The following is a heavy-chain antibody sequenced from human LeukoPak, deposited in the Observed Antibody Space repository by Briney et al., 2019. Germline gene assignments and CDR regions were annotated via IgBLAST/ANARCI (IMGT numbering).Heavy chain of an antibody. V-gene: IGHV1-46*01. J-gene: IGHJ3*02. CDR2: INPSGGST. CDR1: GYTFTSYY. D-gene: IGHD3-22*01. Sequence: ASVKVSCKASGYTFTSYYMHWVRQAPGQGLEWMGIINPSGGSTSYAQKFQGRVTMTRDMSTSTVYMELSSLRSEDTAVYYCEREGVVVADIWGQGTMVTVSS. CDR3: EREGVVVADI.